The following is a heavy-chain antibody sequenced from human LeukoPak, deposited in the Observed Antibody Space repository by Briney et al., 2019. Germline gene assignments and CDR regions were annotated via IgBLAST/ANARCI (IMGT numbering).Heavy chain of an antibody. J-gene: IGHJ6*02. CDR1: GGSISSYY. Sequence: SETLSLTCTVSGGSISSYYWSWIRQPPGKGLEWIGFISYSGSTNYNPSLKSRVTISVDTSKDQFSLKLSSVTAADTAVYYRARERRYYDSSGYYYAMDVWGQGTTVTVSS. CDR3: ARERRYYDSSGYYYAMDV. V-gene: IGHV4-59*01. CDR2: ISYSGST. D-gene: IGHD3-22*01.